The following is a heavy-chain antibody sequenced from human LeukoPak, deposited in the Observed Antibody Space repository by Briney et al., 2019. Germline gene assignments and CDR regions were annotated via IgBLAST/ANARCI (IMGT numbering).Heavy chain of an antibody. J-gene: IGHJ4*02. CDR1: GGSISSYY. CDR3: ARHHSNDPFGYFDY. V-gene: IGHV4-4*09. D-gene: IGHD4-11*01. CDR2: IYTSGST. Sequence: PSESLSLTCTVSGGSISSYYWSWIRQPPGKGLEWNGYIYTSGSTNYDPSLKSRVTISVDTSKNQFSLKLSSVTAADTAVYYCARHHSNDPFGYFDYWGQGTLVTVSS.